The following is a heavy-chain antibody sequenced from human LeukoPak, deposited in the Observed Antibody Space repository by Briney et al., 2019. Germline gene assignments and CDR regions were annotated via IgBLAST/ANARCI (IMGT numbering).Heavy chain of an antibody. V-gene: IGHV3-64*01. Sequence: PGGSLGLSCVASGFSFSTYIMRWVRQAPGKGLEYVSSITSNGGNKDYANSVQGRFTISRDNYKNTVYLQMGSLRAEDMAVYYCAREYCTTNKCYSWGLGYWGQGTLVTVSS. CDR3: AREYCTTNKCYSWGLGY. D-gene: IGHD2-2*02. CDR1: GFSFSTYI. CDR2: ITSNGGNK. J-gene: IGHJ4*02.